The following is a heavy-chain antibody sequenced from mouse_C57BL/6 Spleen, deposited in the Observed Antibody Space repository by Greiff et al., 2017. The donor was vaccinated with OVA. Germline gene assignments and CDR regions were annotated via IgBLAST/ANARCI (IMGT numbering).Heavy chain of an antibody. Sequence: EVMLVESGGGLVKPGGSLKLSCAASGFTFSSYAMSWVRQTPEKRLEWVATISDGGSYTYYPDNVKGRFTISRDNAKNNLYLQMSHLKSEDTAMYYCARKAYGSDFDYWGKGTTLTVAS. CDR1: GFTFSSYA. J-gene: IGHJ2*01. CDR3: ARKAYGSDFDY. D-gene: IGHD1-1*01. V-gene: IGHV5-4*03. CDR2: ISDGGSYT.